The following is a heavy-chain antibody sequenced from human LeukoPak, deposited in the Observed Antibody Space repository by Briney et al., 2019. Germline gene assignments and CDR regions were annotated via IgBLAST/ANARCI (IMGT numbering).Heavy chain of an antibody. CDR2: VYYNGST. J-gene: IGHJ3*02. V-gene: IGHV4-39*01. CDR1: GGSISSSSYY. Sequence: SETLSLTCTVSGGSISSSSYYCGWIRQPPGKGLERIGSVYYNGSTYYNPSLKSRDPISVDTSKNQFSLKLSSVTAADTAVYYCARSPGPLVPAAFDIWGQGTMVTVSS. CDR3: ARSPGPLVPAAFDI. D-gene: IGHD3-10*01.